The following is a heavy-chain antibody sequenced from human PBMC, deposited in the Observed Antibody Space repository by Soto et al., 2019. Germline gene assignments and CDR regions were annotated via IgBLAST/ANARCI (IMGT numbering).Heavy chain of an antibody. CDR3: VRGDNWNDEASDY. CDR2: INAGNGNT. V-gene: IGHV1-3*01. J-gene: IGHJ4*02. D-gene: IGHD1-1*01. CDR1: GYTFTSYA. Sequence: ASVKVSCKASGYTFTSYAMHWVRQAPGQRLEWMGWINAGNGNTKYSQKFQGRFTISRDNSKNTLYLQMNSLRAEDTAVYYCVRGDNWNDEASDYWGQGTLVTVPQ.